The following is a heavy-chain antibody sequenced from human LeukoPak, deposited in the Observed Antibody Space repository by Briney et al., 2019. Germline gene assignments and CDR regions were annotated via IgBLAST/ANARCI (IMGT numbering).Heavy chain of an antibody. Sequence: KPSETLSLTCAVYGGSFSGYYWSWIRQPPGKGLEWIGEINHSGSTNYIPSLKSRVTISVDTSKNQFSLKLSSVTAADTAVYYCARTGYGTYYFDYWGQGTLVTVSS. D-gene: IGHD5-18*01. CDR3: ARTGYGTYYFDY. V-gene: IGHV4-34*01. J-gene: IGHJ4*02. CDR1: GGSFSGYY. CDR2: INHSGST.